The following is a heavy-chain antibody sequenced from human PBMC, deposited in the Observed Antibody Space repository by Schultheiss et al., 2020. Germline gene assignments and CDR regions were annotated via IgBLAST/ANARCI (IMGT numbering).Heavy chain of an antibody. CDR1: GYTFTNYD. J-gene: IGHJ4*02. CDR3: ARLVGATSKFDY. V-gene: IGHV1-8*01. Sequence: ASVKVSCKASGYTFTNYDINWVRQATGQGLEWMGWMNPNSGNTGYAQKLQGRVTMTTDTSTSTAYMELRSLRSDDTAVYYCARLVGATSKFDYWGQGTLVTVSS. CDR2: MNPNSGNT. D-gene: IGHD1-26*01.